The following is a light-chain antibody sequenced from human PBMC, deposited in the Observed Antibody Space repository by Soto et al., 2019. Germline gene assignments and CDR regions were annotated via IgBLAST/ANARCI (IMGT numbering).Light chain of an antibody. V-gene: IGLV3-25*02. J-gene: IGLJ2*01. CDR2: KDS. Sequence: SYELTQPPSVSVSPGQTARITCSGAALPKQYAYWYQQKPGQAPVLGIYKDSERPSGIPERFSGSSSGTTVTLTNSGVQAEDEADYYCQSADSRGTYVVFGGGTKLTVL. CDR1: ALPKQY. CDR3: QSADSRGTYVV.